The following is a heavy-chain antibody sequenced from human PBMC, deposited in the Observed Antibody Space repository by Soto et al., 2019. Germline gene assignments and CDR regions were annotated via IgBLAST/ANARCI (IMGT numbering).Heavy chain of an antibody. CDR1: GYTFTSYY. Sequence: ASVKVCCKASGYTFTSYYMHWVRQDTGQGLEWMGIINPSGGSTSYAQKFQGRVTMTRDTSTSTVYMELSSLRSEDTAVYYCAREGRAYCGGDCSFDIWGQGTMVTVSS. J-gene: IGHJ3*02. CDR2: INPSGGST. V-gene: IGHV1-46*01. CDR3: AREGRAYCGGDCSFDI. D-gene: IGHD2-21*02.